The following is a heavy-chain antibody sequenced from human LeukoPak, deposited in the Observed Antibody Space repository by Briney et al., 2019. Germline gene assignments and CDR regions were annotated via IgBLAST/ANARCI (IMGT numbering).Heavy chain of an antibody. J-gene: IGHJ4*02. D-gene: IGHD5-24*01. Sequence: ASVKVSCKAAGVAFSSYAISWVRQAPGQGLEWMGRIIPILGIANYAQKFQGRVTITADKSTSTAYMELSSLRSEDTAVYYCARSGGSRDGYNLDYWGQGTLVTVSS. V-gene: IGHV1-69*04. CDR3: ARSGGSRDGYNLDY. CDR1: GVAFSSYA. CDR2: IIPILGIA.